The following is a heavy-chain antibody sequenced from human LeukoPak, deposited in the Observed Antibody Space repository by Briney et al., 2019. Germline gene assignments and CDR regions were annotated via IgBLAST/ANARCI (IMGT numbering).Heavy chain of an antibody. Sequence: PSETLSLTCTVSGGAISSSSYYWGWIRQPPGKGLEWIGSIYYSGSTYYNPSLKSRVTISVDTSKNQFSLKLSSVTAADTAVYYCARNAPPYYYDSSGVDYWGQGTLVTVSS. D-gene: IGHD3-22*01. V-gene: IGHV4-39*07. CDR3: ARNAPPYYYDSSGVDY. CDR1: GGAISSSSYY. CDR2: IYYSGST. J-gene: IGHJ4*02.